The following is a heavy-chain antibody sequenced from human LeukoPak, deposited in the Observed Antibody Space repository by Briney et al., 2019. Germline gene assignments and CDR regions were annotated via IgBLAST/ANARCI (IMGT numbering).Heavy chain of an antibody. J-gene: IGHJ3*02. CDR3: ARRGLSMIPHAFDI. Sequence: PSETLSLTRTVSGGSMNSYYWSWIRQPPGKGLEWIAYIYYSGGPIYNPSLKSRLTISIDTSKNQFSLKLSSVTAADTAVYYCARRGLSMIPHAFDIWGRGTMVTVSS. CDR1: GGSMNSYY. D-gene: IGHD4/OR15-4a*01. V-gene: IGHV4-59*01. CDR2: IYYSGGP.